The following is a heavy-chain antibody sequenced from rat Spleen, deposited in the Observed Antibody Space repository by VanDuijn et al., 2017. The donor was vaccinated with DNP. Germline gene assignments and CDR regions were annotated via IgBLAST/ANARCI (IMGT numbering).Heavy chain of an antibody. V-gene: IGHV5S11*01. CDR1: GFTFSNSY. Sequence: EVQLVESGGGLVQPGRSMKLSCAASGFTFSNSYMAWVRQAPTKGLEWVAAISTGGGNTYYRDSVKGRFTISRDNGKSILYLQMDSLRSEETATYYCAGDNSGYDWFAYWGQGTLVSVSS. D-gene: IGHD4-3*01. CDR2: ISTGGGNT. CDR3: AGDNSGYDWFAY. J-gene: IGHJ3*01.